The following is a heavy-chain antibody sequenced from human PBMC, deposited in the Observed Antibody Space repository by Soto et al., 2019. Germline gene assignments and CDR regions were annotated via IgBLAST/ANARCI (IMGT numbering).Heavy chain of an antibody. Sequence: GASVKVSCKASGYTLTRYALHWVRQAPGQSLECMGWINPDNDNTRYSQKFQGRVTITRDTSASTAYMELSSLRSEDTAVYYCAIVRAGYWAQGTLVTVSS. CDR3: AIVRAGY. V-gene: IGHV1-3*01. D-gene: IGHD6-25*01. J-gene: IGHJ4*02. CDR1: GYTLTRYA. CDR2: INPDNDNT.